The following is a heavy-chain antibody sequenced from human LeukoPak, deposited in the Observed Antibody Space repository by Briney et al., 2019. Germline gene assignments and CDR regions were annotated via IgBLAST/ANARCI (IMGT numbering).Heavy chain of an antibody. CDR1: GSAFSNYD. CDR3: VRAPPGTGWLIDH. D-gene: IGHD6-19*01. J-gene: IGHJ4*02. V-gene: IGHV3-13*04. CDR2: INTAADT. Sequence: PGGSLRLSCAASGSAFSNYDMLWVRQATGKGPEWVSAINTAADTYYPDPVKGRFTISRENAKSSLYLQMNSLRVGDTAVYYCVRAPPGTGWLIDHWGQGTLVAVSS.